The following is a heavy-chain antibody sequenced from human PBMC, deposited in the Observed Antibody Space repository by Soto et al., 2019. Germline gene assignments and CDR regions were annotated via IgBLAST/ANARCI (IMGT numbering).Heavy chain of an antibody. Sequence: PGGSLRLSCAASGFTFSSTWMTWVRQVPGKGLEWVANINQDESDKNYVDSVKGRFTISRDNAKNSLFLQMNSLRVEDTAVYYCTTGGGCSGTCLWGQGTLV. CDR3: TTGGGCSGTCL. V-gene: IGHV3-7*01. CDR1: GFTFSSTW. CDR2: INQDESDK. D-gene: IGHD2-2*01. J-gene: IGHJ4*02.